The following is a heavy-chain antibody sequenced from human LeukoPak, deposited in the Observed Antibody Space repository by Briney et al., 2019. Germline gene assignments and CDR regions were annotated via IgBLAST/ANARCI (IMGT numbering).Heavy chain of an antibody. Sequence: PGGSLRLSCAASGFNFSGFAMNWARQAPGKGLEWVAYITTRSTTTLYADSVKGRLTVSRDNAKNSLYLQLSSLRAEDTAVYYCARGTGDYWGQGTLVAVSS. CDR2: ITTRSTTT. V-gene: IGHV3-48*01. J-gene: IGHJ4*02. CDR3: ARGTGDY. CDR1: GFNFSGFA.